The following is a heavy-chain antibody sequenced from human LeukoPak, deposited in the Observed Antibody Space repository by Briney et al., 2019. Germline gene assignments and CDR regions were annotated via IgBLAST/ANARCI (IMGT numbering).Heavy chain of an antibody. CDR3: ARGRGTTVTAAANY. CDR2: ISGTSGTT. J-gene: IGHJ4*02. D-gene: IGHD4-17*01. V-gene: IGHV3-23*01. CDR1: GFTFSNYS. Sequence: GGSLRLSCAASGFTFSNYSMSWVRQAPGKGLEWVANISGTSGTTYYADSVKGRFTISRDNSKNTLFLQFNSLRADDTAVYYCARGRGTTVTAAANYWGQGTLVTVSS.